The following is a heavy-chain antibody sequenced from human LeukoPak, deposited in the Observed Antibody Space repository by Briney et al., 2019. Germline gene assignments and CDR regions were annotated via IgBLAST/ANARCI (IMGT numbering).Heavy chain of an antibody. Sequence: GGSLRLSCAASGFTFSDSYMTWVRQAPGKGVEWVAYISGRGHDINYSESAKGRFTISRDNAKNSLYLQMNSLRVEDTAVYYCARDRYSSSWGQGTLVTVSS. CDR1: GFTFSDSY. CDR2: ISGRGHDI. J-gene: IGHJ4*02. V-gene: IGHV3-11*04. D-gene: IGHD6-13*01. CDR3: ARDRYSSS.